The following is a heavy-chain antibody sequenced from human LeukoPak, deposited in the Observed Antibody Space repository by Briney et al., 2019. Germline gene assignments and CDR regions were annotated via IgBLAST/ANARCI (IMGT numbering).Heavy chain of an antibody. CDR3: AKMEGQRLYDYCMDV. J-gene: IGHJ6*03. CDR1: GFAFSIFA. CDR2: ISGSGYYT. D-gene: IGHD3-3*01. V-gene: IGHV3-23*01. Sequence: GGSLRLSCAASGFAFSIFAMSWVRQAPGKGLEWVSGISGSGYYTYYVESVKGRFTTSRENSKNTLYLHMNSLRADDTAVYYCAKMEGQRLYDYCMDVWGRGTTVTVSS.